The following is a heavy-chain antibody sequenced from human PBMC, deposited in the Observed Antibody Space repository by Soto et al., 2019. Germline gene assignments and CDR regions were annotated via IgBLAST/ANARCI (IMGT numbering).Heavy chain of an antibody. CDR3: ARGRTASSMVRGAPYYMDV. CDR2: INHSGST. CDR1: GGSFSGYY. D-gene: IGHD3-10*01. Sequence: ETLSLTCAVYGGSFSGYYWSWIRQPPGKGLEWIGEINHSGSTNYNPSLKSRVTISVDTSKNQFSLKLSSVTAADTAVYYCARGRTASSMVRGAPYYMDVWGKGTTVTVSS. V-gene: IGHV4-34*01. J-gene: IGHJ6*03.